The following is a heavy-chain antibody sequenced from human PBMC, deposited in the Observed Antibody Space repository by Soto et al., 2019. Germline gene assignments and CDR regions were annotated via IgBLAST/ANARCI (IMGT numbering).Heavy chain of an antibody. CDR2: ISSSSNYM. V-gene: IGHV3-21*01. CDR1: GFTFRSFS. CDR3: ARASSSGSYFDY. D-gene: IGHD6-6*01. J-gene: IGHJ4*02. Sequence: GGSLRLSCAASGFTFRSFSMNWVRQAPGEGLEWVSSISSSSNYMYYADSLKGRFTISRDNAKDSLFLQMHSLRAEDTAVYYCARASSSGSYFDYWGQGTLVTVSS.